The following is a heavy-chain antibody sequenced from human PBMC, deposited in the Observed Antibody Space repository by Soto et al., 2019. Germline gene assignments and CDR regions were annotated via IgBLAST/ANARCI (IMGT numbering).Heavy chain of an antibody. CDR2: ITPFNGNT. CDR1: GYSFTYRY. V-gene: IGHV1-45*02. Sequence: ASVKVSCKACGYSFTYRYLHWVRQAPEQAPEWMGWITPFNGNTHYAQKFQDRVTITRDKSMSTGNMELSSLRSEDTAMYYCAVTLSGTHAPNGMDVWGQGTTVTVSS. D-gene: IGHD3-10*01. J-gene: IGHJ6*02. CDR3: AVTLSGTHAPNGMDV.